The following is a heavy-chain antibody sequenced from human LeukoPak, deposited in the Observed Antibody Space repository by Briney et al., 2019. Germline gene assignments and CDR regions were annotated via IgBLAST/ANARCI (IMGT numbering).Heavy chain of an antibody. CDR1: GGTFSSYA. D-gene: IGHD3-22*01. CDR3: ARQLYYYDSSGYYSY. V-gene: IGHV1-69*04. CDR2: IIPILGIA. J-gene: IGHJ4*02. Sequence: ASVKVSCKASGGTFSSYAISWVRQAPGQGLEWMGRIIPILGIANYAQKFQGRVTITADKSTSTAYMELSSLRSEDTAVYYCARQLYYYDSSGYYSYWGQGTLVTVSS.